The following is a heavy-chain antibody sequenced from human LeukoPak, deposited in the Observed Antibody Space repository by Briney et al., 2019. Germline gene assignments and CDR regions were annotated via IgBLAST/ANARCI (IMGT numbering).Heavy chain of an antibody. Sequence: NAGGSLRLSCSASGFTFSAYAMYWVRQAPGKGLEWVSSISSSGAYIFYADSVKGRFTISRDNAKNSLYLQMNSLRAEDTAVYYCAREPTTVSPPGWGQGTLVTVSS. CDR3: AREPTTVSPPG. J-gene: IGHJ4*02. V-gene: IGHV3-21*01. D-gene: IGHD4-11*01. CDR1: GFTFSAYA. CDR2: ISSSGAYI.